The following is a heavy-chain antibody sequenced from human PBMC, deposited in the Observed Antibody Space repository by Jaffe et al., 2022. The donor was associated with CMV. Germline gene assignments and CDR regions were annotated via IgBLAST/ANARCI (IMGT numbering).Heavy chain of an antibody. D-gene: IGHD5-12*01. Sequence: EVQLVESGGGLVKPGGSLRLSCAASGFTFSSYSMNWVRQAPGKGLEWVSSISSSSSYIYYADSVKGRFTISRDNAKNSLYLQMNSLRAEDTAVYYCAREMATTTDQDYYYYYMDVWGKGTTVTVSS. CDR3: AREMATTTDQDYYYYYMDV. V-gene: IGHV3-21*01. CDR2: ISSSSSYI. J-gene: IGHJ6*03. CDR1: GFTFSSYS.